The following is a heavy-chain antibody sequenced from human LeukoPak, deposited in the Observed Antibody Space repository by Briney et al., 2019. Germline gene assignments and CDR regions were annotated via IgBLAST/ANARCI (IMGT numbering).Heavy chain of an antibody. CDR2: IYYSGST. J-gene: IGHJ4*02. V-gene: IGHV4-39*01. Sequence: SETLSLTCTVSGGSISSSSYYWGWIRQPPGTGLEWIGSIYYSGSTYYNPSLKSRVTISVDTSKNQFSLKLSSVTAADTAVYYCARYSSSWYRLRSNDYWGQGTLVTVSS. CDR3: ARYSSSWYRLRSNDY. D-gene: IGHD6-13*01. CDR1: GGSISSSSYY.